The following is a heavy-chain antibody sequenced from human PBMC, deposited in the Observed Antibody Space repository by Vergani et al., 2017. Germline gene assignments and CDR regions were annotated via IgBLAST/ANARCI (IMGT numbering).Heavy chain of an antibody. Sequence: EVQLVESGGGLVKPGGSLRLSCAASGFTFSSYSMNWVRQAPGKGLEWVSSISSSSSYIYYADSVKGRFTISRDNAKNSLYLQMNSLRAEDTAVYSCARGGSSSSVYYYYMDVWGKGTTVTVSS. V-gene: IGHV3-21*01. D-gene: IGHD6-6*01. CDR1: GFTFSSYS. J-gene: IGHJ6*03. CDR2: ISSSSSYI. CDR3: ARGGSSSSVYYYYMDV.